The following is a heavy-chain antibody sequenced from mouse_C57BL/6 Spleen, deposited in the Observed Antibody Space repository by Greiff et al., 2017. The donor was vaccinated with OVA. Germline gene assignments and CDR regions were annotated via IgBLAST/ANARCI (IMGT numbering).Heavy chain of an antibody. J-gene: IGHJ2*01. D-gene: IGHD2-1*01. CDR1: GYAFSSYW. CDR2: IYPGDGDT. V-gene: IGHV1-80*01. Sequence: QVQLQQSGAELVKPGASVKISCKASGYAFSSYWMNWVKQRPGKGLEWIGQIYPGDGDTNYNGKFKGKATLTADKSSSTANMQLSSLTSEDSAVYFCARSGGNYVLFDYWGQGTTLTVSS. CDR3: ARSGGNYVLFDY.